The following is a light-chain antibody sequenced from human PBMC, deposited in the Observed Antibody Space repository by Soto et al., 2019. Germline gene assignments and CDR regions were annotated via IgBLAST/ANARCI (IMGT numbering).Light chain of an antibody. V-gene: IGKV3-20*01. CDR1: QSVSSSF. J-gene: IGKJ5*01. CDR3: QQYETSPIT. Sequence: EIVLTQSPATLSLSPGERATLSCRASQSVSSSFVAWFQQKPGQAPRLLIYGVSTRATGIPDRFSGSGSGTDFTLTITPLEPEDFALYFCQQYETSPITFGQGTRLEIK. CDR2: GVS.